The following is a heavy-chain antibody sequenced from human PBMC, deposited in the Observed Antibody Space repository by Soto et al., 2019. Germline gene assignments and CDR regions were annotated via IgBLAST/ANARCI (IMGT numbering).Heavy chain of an antibody. D-gene: IGHD5-12*01. J-gene: IGHJ4*02. Sequence: EVQLLESGGGLVQPGGSLRLSSAASGFTFRSYAMSWVRQAPGKGLEWGSGISGSGGTTYHADSVKGRFTISRDNSKNSLYLQMNSLRAGDTGVYYCARGTEALYSPDYWGQGTLVTVSS. V-gene: IGHV3-23*01. CDR1: GFTFRSYA. CDR2: ISGSGGTT. CDR3: ARGTEALYSPDY.